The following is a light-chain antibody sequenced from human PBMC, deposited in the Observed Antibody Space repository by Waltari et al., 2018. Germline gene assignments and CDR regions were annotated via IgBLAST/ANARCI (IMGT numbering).Light chain of an antibody. CDR2: AVS. Sequence: EIQMTQSPSSVSASVGDRVTITCRATQDISSALAWYQQKPGQAPNLLIYAVSSVQSGVPSRFSGSGSGTDFTLTISSLQPEDRATYYCQQGSTFPPTFGQGTKVEIK. CDR3: QQGSTFPPT. CDR1: QDISSA. V-gene: IGKV1-12*01. J-gene: IGKJ1*01.